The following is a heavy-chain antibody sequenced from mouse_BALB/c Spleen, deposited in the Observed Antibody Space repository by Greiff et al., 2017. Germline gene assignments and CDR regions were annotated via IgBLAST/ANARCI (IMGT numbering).Heavy chain of an antibody. D-gene: IGHD2-3*01. CDR3: ARNGIYDGFLAY. Sequence: VQLQQSGPGLVQPSQILSITCTVSGFSLTSYGVHWVRQSPGKGLEWLGVIWSGGSTDYNAAFISRLSISKDNSKSQVFFKMNSLQADDTAIYYCARNGIYDGFLAYWGQGTLVTVSA. J-gene: IGHJ3*01. CDR2: IWSGGST. V-gene: IGHV2-4-1*01. CDR1: GFSLTSYG.